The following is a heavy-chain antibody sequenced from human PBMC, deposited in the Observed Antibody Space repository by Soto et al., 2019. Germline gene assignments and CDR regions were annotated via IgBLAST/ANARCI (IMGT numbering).Heavy chain of an antibody. Sequence: QVQLQQWGAGLLKPSETLSLTCAVYGGSFSGYSWSWIRQHPGKGLEWIGEINHSGSTNDTPSLKSRVTISVDTPKTQFYLKLSSVTDAHTAVHYCARWADMIVVVVAANPEAFDTWGQGTMVTVSS. D-gene: IGHD2-15*01. V-gene: IGHV4-34*01. CDR2: INHSGST. J-gene: IGHJ3*02. CDR1: GGSFSGYS. CDR3: ARWADMIVVVVAANPEAFDT.